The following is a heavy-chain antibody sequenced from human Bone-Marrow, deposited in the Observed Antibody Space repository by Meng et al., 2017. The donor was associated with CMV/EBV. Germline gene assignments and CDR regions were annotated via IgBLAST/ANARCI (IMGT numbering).Heavy chain of an antibody. CDR3: ASKVFGVVIPRSIQTRYYYYYYGMYV. V-gene: IGHV1-69*05. J-gene: IGHJ6*02. D-gene: IGHD3-3*01. CDR1: GGTFSSYA. Sequence: SVKVSCKASGGTFSSYAISWVRQAPGQGLEWMGGIIPIFGTANYAQKFQGRVTITTDESTSTAYMELSSLRSDDTAVYYCASKVFGVVIPRSIQTRYYYYYYGMYVWGQGTTVTVSS. CDR2: IIPIFGTA.